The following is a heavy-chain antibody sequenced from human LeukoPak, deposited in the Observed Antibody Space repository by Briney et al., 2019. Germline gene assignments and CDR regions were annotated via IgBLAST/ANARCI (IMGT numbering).Heavy chain of an antibody. Sequence: GESLKISCKGSGYSFTNYWIGWVRQMPGKGLEWMGIIYPADSDTRYSPSFQDQVTISADKSISTAYLQWSSLKASDTAMYYCARGSGSSSWYQPFDPWGQGTLVTVSS. CDR3: ARGSGSSSWYQPFDP. CDR1: GYSFTNYW. J-gene: IGHJ5*02. CDR2: IYPADSDT. D-gene: IGHD6-13*01. V-gene: IGHV5-51*01.